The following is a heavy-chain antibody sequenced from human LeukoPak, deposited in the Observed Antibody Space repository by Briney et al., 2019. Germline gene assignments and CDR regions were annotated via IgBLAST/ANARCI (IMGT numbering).Heavy chain of an antibody. V-gene: IGHV4-39*07. Sequence: SETLSLTCTVSGGSISSSSYYWGWLRQPPGKGLEWIGSIYYSGSTYYNPSLKSRVTISVDTSKNQFSLKLSSVTAADTAVYYCARDEPAVYGRRTYYMDVWGKGTTVTVSS. CDR3: ARDEPAVYGRRTYYMDV. CDR1: GGSISSSSYY. J-gene: IGHJ6*03. D-gene: IGHD4-17*01. CDR2: IYYSGST.